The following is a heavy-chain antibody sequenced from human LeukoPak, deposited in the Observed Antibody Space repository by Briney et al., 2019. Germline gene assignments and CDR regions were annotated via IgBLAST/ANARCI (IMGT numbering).Heavy chain of an antibody. CDR3: ARGVSGTGDY. V-gene: IGHV3-21*01. D-gene: IGHD3/OR15-3a*01. CDR2: ISSSSSYI. J-gene: IGHJ4*02. Sequence: GGSLRLSCAASGFTFSSYSMNWVRQAPGKGLEWVSSISSSSSYIYYADSVKGRFTISRDNSKNTLYLQMGSLRTEDMAVYYCARGVSGTGDYWGQGTLVTVSS. CDR1: GFTFSSYS.